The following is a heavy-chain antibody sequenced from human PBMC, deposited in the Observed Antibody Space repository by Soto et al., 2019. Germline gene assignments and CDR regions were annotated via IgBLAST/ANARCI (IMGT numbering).Heavy chain of an antibody. V-gene: IGHV1-69*13. Sequence: SVKVSCKASGGTFSSYAISWVRQAPGQGLEWMGGIIPIFGTANYAQKFQGRVTITADESTSTAYMELSSLRSEDTAVYYCARGVDIVVVPAAEYYYYGMDVWG. CDR2: IIPIFGTA. J-gene: IGHJ6*02. CDR1: GGTFSSYA. CDR3: ARGVDIVVVPAAEYYYYGMDV. D-gene: IGHD2-2*03.